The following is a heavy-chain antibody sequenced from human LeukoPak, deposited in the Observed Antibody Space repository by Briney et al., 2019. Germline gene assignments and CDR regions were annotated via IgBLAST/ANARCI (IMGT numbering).Heavy chain of an antibody. CDR2: ISSSSSYI. V-gene: IGHV3-21*01. CDR3: ARVDYRGGGYFMDV. J-gene: IGHJ6*03. Sequence: GGSLRLSCAASGFTFSSYSMNWVRQAPGKGLEWVSSISSSSSYIYYADSVKGRFTISRDNSKNTLYLQMNSLRAEDTAVYYCARVDYRGGGYFMDVWGRGTPVTVSS. D-gene: IGHD4-11*01. CDR1: GFTFSSYS.